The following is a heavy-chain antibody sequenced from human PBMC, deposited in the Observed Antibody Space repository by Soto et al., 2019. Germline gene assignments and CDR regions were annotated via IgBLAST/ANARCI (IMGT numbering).Heavy chain of an antibody. CDR2: IDPSDSYT. D-gene: IGHD3-3*01. V-gene: IGHV5-10-1*03. J-gene: IGHJ6*02. CDR3: ARRPDYDFWSGSLDV. CDR1: GYSFTSYW. Sequence: EVQLVQSGAEVKKPGESLRISCKGSGYSFTSYWITWVRQMPGKGLEWMGRIDPSDSYTNYSPSFQGHVNMSADKSISTAYLQWSSLKASDTAMYYCARRPDYDFWSGSLDVWGQGTTVTVSS.